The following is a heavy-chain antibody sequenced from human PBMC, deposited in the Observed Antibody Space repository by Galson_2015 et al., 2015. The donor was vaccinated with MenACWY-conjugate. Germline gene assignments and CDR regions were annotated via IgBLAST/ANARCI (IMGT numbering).Heavy chain of an antibody. CDR2: IRHGGSGI. CDR1: GFSFSSYW. V-gene: IGHV3-7*03. Sequence: SLRLSCAASGFSFSSYWMSWVCQAPGKGLEWVAYIRHGGSGIDYVDSVKGRFTISRDNAKKSLYLQMNSLRAEDTAVYYCARGCSNYVYYYYAMDVWGQGTTVTVSS. J-gene: IGHJ6*02. CDR3: ARGCSNYVYYYYAMDV. D-gene: IGHD4-11*01.